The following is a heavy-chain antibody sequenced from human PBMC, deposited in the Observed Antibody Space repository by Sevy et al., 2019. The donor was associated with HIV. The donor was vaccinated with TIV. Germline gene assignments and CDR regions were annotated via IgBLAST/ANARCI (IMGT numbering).Heavy chain of an antibody. CDR3: ARDRGDQYCIGGSCYGYDAFDI. J-gene: IGHJ3*02. CDR1: GYTFTGYY. Sequence: ASVKVSCKASGYTFTGYYMHWVRQAPGQGLEWMGWINPNSGGTNYAQKFQGRVTMTRDTSISTAYMELSRLRSDDTAVYYCARDRGDQYCIGGSCYGYDAFDIWGQGTMVTVSS. CDR2: INPNSGGT. D-gene: IGHD2-15*01. V-gene: IGHV1-2*02.